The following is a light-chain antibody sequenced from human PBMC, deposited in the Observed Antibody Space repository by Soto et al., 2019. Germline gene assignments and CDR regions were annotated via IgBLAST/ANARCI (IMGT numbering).Light chain of an antibody. CDR2: DAS. V-gene: IGKV1-5*01. CDR1: ENIKNW. CDR3: QQYDVHPKT. Sequence: DIQMTQSPSTLSASVGDRVTITCRASENIKNWLAWYQQTAGKAPKVLISDASRLEAGVPSRFSGSGSGTDFTLTITSLQTDDFGTYYCQQYDVHPKTFGQGTKV. J-gene: IGKJ1*01.